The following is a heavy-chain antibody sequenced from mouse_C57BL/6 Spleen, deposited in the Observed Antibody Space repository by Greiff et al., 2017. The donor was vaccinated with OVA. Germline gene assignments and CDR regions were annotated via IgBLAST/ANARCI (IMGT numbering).Heavy chain of an antibody. CDR3: ARRGYYGSSYGFDY. V-gene: IGHV3-6*01. CDR1: GYSITSGYY. D-gene: IGHD1-1*01. Sequence: ESGPGLVKPSQSLSLTCSVTGYSITSGYYWNWIRQFPGNKLEWMGYISYDGSNNYNPSLKNRISITRDTSKNQFFLKLNSVTTEDTATYYCARRGYYGSSYGFDYWGQGTTLTVSS. J-gene: IGHJ2*01. CDR2: ISYDGSN.